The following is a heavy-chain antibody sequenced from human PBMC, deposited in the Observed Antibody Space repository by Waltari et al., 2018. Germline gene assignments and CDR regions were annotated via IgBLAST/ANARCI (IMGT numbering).Heavy chain of an antibody. CDR1: GFTFSNFG. CDR3: AKDAFGNTYLDF. J-gene: IGHJ4*02. Sequence: QVNLVESGGGVVQPGGSLRLSCATSGFTFSNFGMHWVRQAPGKGLEWGVLSGFDGSDKFYADSVGGRFTISRDNSARTLYLDMDSLRLDDTAMYYCAKDAFGNTYLDFWGQGTLVTVSS. CDR2: SGFDGSDK. V-gene: IGHV3-30*02. D-gene: IGHD2-2*02.